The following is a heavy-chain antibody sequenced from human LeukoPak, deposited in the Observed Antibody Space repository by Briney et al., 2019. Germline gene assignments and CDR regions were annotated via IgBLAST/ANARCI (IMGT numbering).Heavy chain of an antibody. D-gene: IGHD5-12*01. Sequence: PSETLSLTCTVSGGSISDYYWSWIRQPPGKGLEWIGYISYSGSTNYNPSLKSRVTISLDTSKNQFSLKLSSVTAADTAVYYCARVAYSGYVDYWGQGILVTVSS. CDR2: ISYSGST. CDR1: GGSISDYY. CDR3: ARVAYSGYVDY. J-gene: IGHJ4*02. V-gene: IGHV4-59*01.